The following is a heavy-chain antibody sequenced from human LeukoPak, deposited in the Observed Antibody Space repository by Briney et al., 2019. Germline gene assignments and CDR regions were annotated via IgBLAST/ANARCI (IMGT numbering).Heavy chain of an antibody. V-gene: IGHV3-23*01. CDR3: VRVLYGFNWYFDL. J-gene: IGHJ2*01. D-gene: IGHD2-8*01. Sequence: GGSLRLSCAASGFTLSNYAMNWVRQAPGKGLEWVSSINGSGDKTYYADSVKGRFTISRDNAKNSLDLQMNSLRAEDTAVYYCVRVLYGFNWYFDLWGRGTLVTVSS. CDR1: GFTLSNYA. CDR2: INGSGDKT.